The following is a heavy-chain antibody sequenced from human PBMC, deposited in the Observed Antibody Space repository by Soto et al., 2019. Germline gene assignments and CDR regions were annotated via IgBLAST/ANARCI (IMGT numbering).Heavy chain of an antibody. V-gene: IGHV4-34*01. CDR1: GGSLSGYY. D-gene: IGHD2-2*01. J-gene: IGHJ6*02. Sequence: QVQLQQWGAGLLKPSETLSLTCAVYGGSLSGYYWSWIRQPPGKGLEWIGEINHSGSTNYNPSLKSRVTLSVDTSKNQFSLKLSSMTAADTAVYYCARGVYCSSTSCYWGMDVWGQGTTVTVS. CDR2: INHSGST. CDR3: ARGVYCSSTSCYWGMDV.